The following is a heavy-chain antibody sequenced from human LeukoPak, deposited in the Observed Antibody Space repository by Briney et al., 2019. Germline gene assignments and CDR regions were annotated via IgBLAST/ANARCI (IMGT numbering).Heavy chain of an antibody. Sequence: SETLSLTCTVSGGSISTYYWSWIRQPPGKGLEWIGYIYYSGSTNYNPSLKSRVTISVDTSTNQFSLKLSSVTAADTAMYYCARAIRGVIGYYFYAMDVWGQGTTVTVSS. CDR1: GGSISTYY. V-gene: IGHV4-59*01. D-gene: IGHD3-10*01. CDR3: ARAIRGVIGYYFYAMDV. J-gene: IGHJ6*02. CDR2: IYYSGST.